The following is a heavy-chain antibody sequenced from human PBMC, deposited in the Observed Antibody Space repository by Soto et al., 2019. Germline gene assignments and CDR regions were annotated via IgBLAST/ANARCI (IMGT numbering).Heavy chain of an antibody. V-gene: IGHV3-30*18. CDR1: GFTFSSYG. CDR2: ISYDGSNK. CDR3: AKGRVGYCSSTSCYADHYYYGMDV. J-gene: IGHJ6*02. D-gene: IGHD2-2*03. Sequence: QVQLLESGGGVVQPGRSLRLSCAASGFTFSSYGMHWVRQAPGKGLEWVAVISYDGSNKYYADSVKGRFTISRDNSKNTLYLQMNSLRAEDTAVYYCAKGRVGYCSSTSCYADHYYYGMDVWGQVATVTVSS.